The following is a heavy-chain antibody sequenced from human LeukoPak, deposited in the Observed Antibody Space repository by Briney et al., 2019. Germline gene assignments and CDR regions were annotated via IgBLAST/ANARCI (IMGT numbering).Heavy chain of an antibody. V-gene: IGHV3-23*01. J-gene: IGHJ4*02. CDR3: AKADHSGSGSYVE. D-gene: IGHD3-10*01. CDR2: MGGTDGKT. Sequence: GGSLRLSCASSGFTFRSYAMSWVRQAPGKGLEWVSAMGGTDGKTYYADSVKGRFTISRDNSKNTLSLEMKSLRVEDTALYYCAKADHSGSGSYVEWGQGTLVTVSS. CDR1: GFTFRSYA.